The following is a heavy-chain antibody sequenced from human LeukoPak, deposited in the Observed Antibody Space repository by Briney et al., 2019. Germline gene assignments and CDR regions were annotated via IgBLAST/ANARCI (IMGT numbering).Heavy chain of an antibody. D-gene: IGHD6-13*01. V-gene: IGHV4-34*01. CDR1: GGSFSGYY. J-gene: IGHJ5*02. Sequence: PPETLSLTCAVYGGSFSGYYWSWIRQPPGKGLEWIGEINHSGSTNYNPSLKSRVTISVDTSKNQFSLKLSSVTAADTAVYYCARHASPYSSSWNNWFDPWGQGTLVTVSS. CDR3: ARHASPYSSSWNNWFDP. CDR2: INHSGST.